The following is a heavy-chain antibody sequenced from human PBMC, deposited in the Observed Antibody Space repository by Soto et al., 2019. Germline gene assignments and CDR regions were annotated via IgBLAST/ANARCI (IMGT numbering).Heavy chain of an antibody. D-gene: IGHD3-22*01. CDR3: AKGQRGSSVGMDV. Sequence: QMRLVESGGGVVQPGRSLRLSCLVSGFTLSYYGTHWVRQAPGKGLEWMAHLSYDGVYTAYADSVKGRFTISSDSSKITLFLQMDSLTTDDTAVYYCAKGQRGSSVGMDVWGQGTKVTVSS. CDR1: GFTLSYYG. V-gene: IGHV3-30*18. J-gene: IGHJ6*02. CDR2: LSYDGVYT.